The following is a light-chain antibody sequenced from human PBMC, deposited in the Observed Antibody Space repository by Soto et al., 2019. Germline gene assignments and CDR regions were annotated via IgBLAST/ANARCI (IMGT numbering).Light chain of an antibody. CDR1: SSDVGGYNY. J-gene: IGLJ1*01. CDR2: EVS. Sequence: QSALTQPASVSGSPGQSITISCTGTSSDVGGYNYVSWYQQHSGKGPKLMIYEVSNRPSGVSNRFSGSKSGSTATLTISGLQAEDEADYYCSSYTSTTTRVFGTGTKVTVL. CDR3: SSYTSTTTRV. V-gene: IGLV2-14*03.